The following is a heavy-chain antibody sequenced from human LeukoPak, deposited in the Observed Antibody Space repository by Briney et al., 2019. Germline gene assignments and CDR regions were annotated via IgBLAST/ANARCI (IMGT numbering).Heavy chain of an antibody. CDR3: ARGSSRTRCSGGSCPGY. D-gene: IGHD2-15*01. CDR1: GYTFTSYD. Sequence: ASVKVSCKASGYTFTSYDINWVRQATGQGLEWMGWMNPNRGNTGYAQKFQGRVTMTRNTSISTAYMELSSLRSEDTAVYYCARGSSRTRCSGGSCPGYWGQGTLVTVSS. J-gene: IGHJ4*02. CDR2: MNPNRGNT. V-gene: IGHV1-8*01.